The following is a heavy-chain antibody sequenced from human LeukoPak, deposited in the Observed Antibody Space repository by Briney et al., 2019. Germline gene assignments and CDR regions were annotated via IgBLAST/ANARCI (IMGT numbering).Heavy chain of an antibody. J-gene: IGHJ4*02. CDR1: GGSISSSSYY. CDR3: ARTGPAAIVFDY. V-gene: IGHV4-39*07. Sequence: PSETLSLTCTVSGGSISSSSYYWGWIRQPPGKGLEWIGSIYYSGSTYYNPSLKSRVTISVDTSKNQFSLKLSSVTAADTAVYYCARTGPAAIVFDYWGQGTLVTVSS. D-gene: IGHD2-2*01. CDR2: IYYSGST.